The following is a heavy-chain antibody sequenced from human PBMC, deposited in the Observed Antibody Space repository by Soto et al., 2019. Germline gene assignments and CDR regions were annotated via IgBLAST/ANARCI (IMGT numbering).Heavy chain of an antibody. CDR2: MSPNGNNQ. Sequence: VGSLRLSCAASGFTFSSYALHWVRQAPGKGLEWVAVMSPNGNNQYYADSVKGRFTTSRDTSKSTLYLQMTSLRPDDTAVYYCATGANFYYDTSRYWGQGTLVTVSS. J-gene: IGHJ4*02. CDR3: ATGANFYYDTSRY. V-gene: IGHV3-30-3*01. D-gene: IGHD3-22*01. CDR1: GFTFSSYA.